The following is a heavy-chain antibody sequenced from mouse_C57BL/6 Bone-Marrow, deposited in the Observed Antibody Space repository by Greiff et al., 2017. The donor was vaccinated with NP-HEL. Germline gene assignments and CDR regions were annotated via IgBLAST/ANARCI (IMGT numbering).Heavy chain of an antibody. CDR3: ARSYDGYWGYFDV. CDR2: INPGSGGT. Sequence: VQLVESGAELVRPGTSVKVSCKASGYAFTNYLIEWVKQRPGQGLEWIGVINPGSGGTNYNEKFKGKATLTADKSSSTAYMQLSSLTSEDSAVYFCARSYDGYWGYFDVWGTGTTVTVSS. J-gene: IGHJ1*03. V-gene: IGHV1-54*01. D-gene: IGHD2-3*01. CDR1: GYAFTNYL.